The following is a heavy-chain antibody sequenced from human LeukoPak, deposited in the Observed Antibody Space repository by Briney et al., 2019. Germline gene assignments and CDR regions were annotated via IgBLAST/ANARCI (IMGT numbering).Heavy chain of an antibody. CDR2: ISSSSSYI. Sequence: GGSLRLSCAASGFTLSSYSMNWVRQAPGKGLEWVSSISSSSSYIYYADSVKGRFTISRDNAKNSLYLQMNSLRAEDTAVYYCARDRWDCTNGVCYTKDFDYWGQGTLVTVSS. CDR1: GFTLSSYS. J-gene: IGHJ4*02. D-gene: IGHD2-8*01. V-gene: IGHV3-21*01. CDR3: ARDRWDCTNGVCYTKDFDY.